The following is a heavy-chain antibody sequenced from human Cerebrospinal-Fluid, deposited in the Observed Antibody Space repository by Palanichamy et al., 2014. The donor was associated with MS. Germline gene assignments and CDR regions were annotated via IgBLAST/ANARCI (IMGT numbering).Heavy chain of an antibody. J-gene: IGHJ5*02. CDR2: LCYDGITHYSET. CDR3: ASECRGGSCYSVGWFDP. D-gene: IGHD2-15*01. V-gene: IGHV4-39*01. CDR1: GASISTSNNC. Sequence: QLQLQESGPGLVKPAETLSLICTASGASISTSNNCWGWVRQPPGKGLEWIGTLCYDGITHYSETYYTPALKSRVTISVDTSQNQLSLKLTSVTAADTAVYYCASECRGGSCYSVGWFDPWGQGTLVTVSS.